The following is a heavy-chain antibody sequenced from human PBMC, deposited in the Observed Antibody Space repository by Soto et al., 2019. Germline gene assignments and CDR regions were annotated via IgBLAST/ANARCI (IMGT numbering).Heavy chain of an antibody. V-gene: IGHV3-73*01. Sequence: EVQLVESGGGLVQPGGSLKLSCAASGFTFSGSAMHWVRQASGKGLEWVGRIRSKANSYATAYAASVKGRFTISRDDSKNTSYLQMNSLKTEDTAVYYCTSSQYDFWSGYPSAYWGQGTLVTVSS. CDR1: GFTFSGSA. CDR2: IRSKANSYAT. J-gene: IGHJ4*02. D-gene: IGHD3-3*01. CDR3: TSSQYDFWSGYPSAY.